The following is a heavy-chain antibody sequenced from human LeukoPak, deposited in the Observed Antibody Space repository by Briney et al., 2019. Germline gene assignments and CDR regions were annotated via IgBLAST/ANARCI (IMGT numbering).Heavy chain of an antibody. J-gene: IGHJ4*02. V-gene: IGHV4-61*08. D-gene: IGHD1-26*01. CDR3: ARTQSQSGSYRYYFGY. Sequence: SETLSLTCTVSGGSVGSAGYYWSWIRQPPGGGLEWIGYIYYIRNTNYNPSLKSRVTMSLDPSKNQFSLKLNSVTAADTAVYYCARTQSQSGSYRYYFGYWGQGTLATVSS. CDR1: GGSVGSAGYY. CDR2: IYYIRNT.